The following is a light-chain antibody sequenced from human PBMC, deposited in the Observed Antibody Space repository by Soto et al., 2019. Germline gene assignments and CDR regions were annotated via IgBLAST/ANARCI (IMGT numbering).Light chain of an antibody. CDR1: QVIGPY. J-gene: IGKJ2*01. Sequence: DVQMTQSPSSLSASVGGRVTITCRASQVIGPYVAWFQQKPGKAPKSLIYDASSLESGVPSRFSGSGSGTEFTLAFSSLQPDDFAPYYCQQYNSYRMYTFGQGTKLEIK. V-gene: IGKV1-16*01. CDR2: DAS. CDR3: QQYNSYRMYT.